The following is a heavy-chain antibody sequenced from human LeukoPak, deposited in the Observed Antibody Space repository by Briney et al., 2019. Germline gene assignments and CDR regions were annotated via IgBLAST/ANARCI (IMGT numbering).Heavy chain of an antibody. CDR2: ISSKNVI. D-gene: IGHD3-3*01. V-gene: IGHV3-48*04. Sequence: GGSLRLSCAASGFTFSRYSMNWVRQAPGKGLEWVSYISSKNVIYYADSVKGRFTISRDNAKNSLYLQMNSLRAEDTAVYYCARPLESYYYTDVWGKGTTVTVSS. CDR1: GFTFSRYS. J-gene: IGHJ6*03. CDR3: ARPLESYYYTDV.